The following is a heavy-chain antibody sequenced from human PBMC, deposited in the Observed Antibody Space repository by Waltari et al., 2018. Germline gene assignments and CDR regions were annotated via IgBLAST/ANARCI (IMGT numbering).Heavy chain of an antibody. J-gene: IGHJ4*02. CDR2: IYTSGST. Sequence: QVQLQESGPGLVKPSQTLSLTCTVSGGSISRGSYYWSWIRQPAGKGLEWIGRIYTSGSTNYNPSLKSRVTISVDTSKNQFSLKLSSVTAADTAVYYCARTGYSSSWLVYWGQGTLVTVSS. D-gene: IGHD6-13*01. CDR3: ARTGYSSSWLVY. V-gene: IGHV4-61*02. CDR1: GGSISRGSYY.